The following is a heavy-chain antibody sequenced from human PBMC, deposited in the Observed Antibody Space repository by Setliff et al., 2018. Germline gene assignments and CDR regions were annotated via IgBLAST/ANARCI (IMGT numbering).Heavy chain of an antibody. Sequence: GASVKVSCKASGYTFTAYYMHWVRQAPGQGLEWIGWINPGSGATNLAQRFQGRVTMTTDTSTSTAYMGLRSLRFDDTAVYYCAKGGGRYHSASWGQGTLVTVSS. J-gene: IGHJ4*02. CDR3: AKGGGRYHSAS. V-gene: IGHV1-2*02. CDR1: GYTFTAYY. D-gene: IGHD1-26*01. CDR2: INPGSGAT.